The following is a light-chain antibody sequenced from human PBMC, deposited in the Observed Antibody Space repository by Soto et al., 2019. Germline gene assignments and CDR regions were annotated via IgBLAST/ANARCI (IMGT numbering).Light chain of an antibody. Sequence: QSVLTQPASVSGSPGQSIAISCTGTRSDVGAYNYVSWYQQHPGKAPKLMIYDVTKRPSGVPDRFSGSKSANTASLTVSGLQAEDEADYYCMCYAGGNNWVFGGGTKLTVL. CDR3: MCYAGGNNWV. CDR2: DVT. J-gene: IGLJ3*02. CDR1: RSDVGAYNY. V-gene: IGLV2-8*01.